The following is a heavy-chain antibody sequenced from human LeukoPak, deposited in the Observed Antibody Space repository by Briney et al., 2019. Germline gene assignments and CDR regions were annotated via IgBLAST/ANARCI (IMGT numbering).Heavy chain of an antibody. J-gene: IGHJ3*02. Sequence: ASVKVSCKASGYTFTNYGVSWVRQAPGQGLEWKGLISGYSGKTNYAQKFQGRVTMTTDTSTSTAYMELRSLGSDDTAVYYCARDRGGTSGKGAFDIWGQGTMVTVSS. CDR3: ARDRGGTSGKGAFDI. V-gene: IGHV1-18*01. CDR1: GYTFTNYG. CDR2: ISGYSGKT. D-gene: IGHD2-2*01.